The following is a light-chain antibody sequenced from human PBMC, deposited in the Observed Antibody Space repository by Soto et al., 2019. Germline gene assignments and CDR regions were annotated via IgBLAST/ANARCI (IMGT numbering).Light chain of an antibody. V-gene: IGKV1-39*01. CDR2: AAS. J-gene: IGKJ1*01. CDR1: QSISSY. Sequence: DIQMTQSPSSLSASVGDRLTITCRASQSISSYLNWYQQKPGKXPXXLIYAASSLQSGVPSRFSGSGSGTDFTLTISSLQPEDFATDDCQQSYSNWTFGQGTKVDIK. CDR3: QQSYSNWT.